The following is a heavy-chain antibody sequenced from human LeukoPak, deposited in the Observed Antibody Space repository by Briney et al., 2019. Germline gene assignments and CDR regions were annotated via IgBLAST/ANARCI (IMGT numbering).Heavy chain of an antibody. CDR1: GFTFDDYT. D-gene: IGHD3-22*01. CDR2: ISWDGSST. J-gene: IGHJ4*02. CDR3: AKGDYYDSSGYYPDY. V-gene: IGHV3-43*01. Sequence: PGGSLRLSCAASGFTFDDYTMHWVRQAPGKGLEWVSLISWDGSSTYYADSVKGRFTISRDNSKNSLYLQMNSLRTEDTALYYCAKGDYYDSSGYYPDYWGQGPLVTVSS.